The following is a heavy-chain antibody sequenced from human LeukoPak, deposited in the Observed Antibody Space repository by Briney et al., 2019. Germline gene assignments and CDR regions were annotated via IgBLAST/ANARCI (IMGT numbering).Heavy chain of an antibody. J-gene: IGHJ4*02. V-gene: IGHV1-2*02. D-gene: IGHD5-12*01. CDR2: INPNSGGT. Sequence: ASVKVSCKASGYTFTGYYMHWVRQAPGQGLELMGWINPNSGGTNYAQKFQGRVTMTRDTSISTAYMELSRLRSDDTAVYYCARAVVATANDGYWGQGTLVTVSS. CDR3: ARAVVATANDGY. CDR1: GYTFTGYY.